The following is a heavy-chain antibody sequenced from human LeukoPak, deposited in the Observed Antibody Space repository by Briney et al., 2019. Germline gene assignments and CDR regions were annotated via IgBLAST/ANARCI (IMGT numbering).Heavy chain of an antibody. V-gene: IGHV3-66*01. Sequence: GGSLRLSCAASGFTVSSNYMSWVRQAPGKGLEWVSVIYSGGSTYYADSVKGRFTISRDNSKNTLYLQMNSLRAEDTAVYYCARDRHGDYVGYYYYGMDVWGQGTTVTVSS. CDR3: ARDRHGDYVGYYYYGMDV. J-gene: IGHJ6*02. D-gene: IGHD4-17*01. CDR2: IYSGGST. CDR1: GFTVSSNY.